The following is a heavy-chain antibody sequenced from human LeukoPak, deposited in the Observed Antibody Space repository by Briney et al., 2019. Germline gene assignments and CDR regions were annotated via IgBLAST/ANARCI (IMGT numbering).Heavy chain of an antibody. D-gene: IGHD3-22*01. CDR1: GDSINTNSYF. CDR3: ARDEFTTDSNYFDY. V-gene: IGHV4-39*07. Sequence: SETLSLTCTVSGDSINTNSYFWGWIRQPPGKGLEWIGSVYCSGSTYSSPSLKSRVTMSVDTSKNQFSLKLSSVTAADTAVYYCARDEFTTDSNYFDYWGQGTLVTVSS. J-gene: IGHJ4*02. CDR2: VYCSGST.